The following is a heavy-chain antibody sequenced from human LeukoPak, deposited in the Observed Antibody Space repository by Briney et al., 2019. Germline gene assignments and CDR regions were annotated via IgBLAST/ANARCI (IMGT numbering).Heavy chain of an antibody. J-gene: IGHJ4*02. CDR2: IYHSGST. Sequence: SETLSLTCTVSGYSISSGYYWGWIRQPPGKGLEWIGSIYHSGSTYYNPSLKSRVTISVDTFKNQFSLKLSSVTAADTAVYYCARARSRTTVTSPFDYWGQGTLVTVSS. CDR1: GYSISSGYY. D-gene: IGHD4-17*01. V-gene: IGHV4-38-2*02. CDR3: ARARSRTTVTSPFDY.